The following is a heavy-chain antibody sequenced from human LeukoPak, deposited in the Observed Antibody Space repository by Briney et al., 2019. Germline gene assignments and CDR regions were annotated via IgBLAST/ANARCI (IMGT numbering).Heavy chain of an antibody. CDR3: AXGIAARRYGY. CDR1: GGSFSGYY. Sequence: PSETLSLTCAVYGGSFSGYYWSWIRQPPGKGLEWIGEINHSGSTNYNPSLKSRVTISVDTSKNQFSLKLSSVTAADTAVYYCAXGIAARRYGYWGQGTLVTVSS. V-gene: IGHV4-34*01. J-gene: IGHJ4*02. CDR2: INHSGST. D-gene: IGHD6-6*01.